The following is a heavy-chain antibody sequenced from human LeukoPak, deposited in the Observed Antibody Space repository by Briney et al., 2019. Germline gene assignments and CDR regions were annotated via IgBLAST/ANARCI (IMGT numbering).Heavy chain of an antibody. CDR3: ARRGSSIAPRDIDY. D-gene: IGHD6-6*01. Sequence: MPSETLSLTCTVSGGSISSGTSYWGWIGQSPGKGLEWIGSLYYSGSTYYNPSLKSRVTISVDTSKNHFSLKLSSVTGADTAMYYCARRGSSIAPRDIDYWGQGAPVTVSS. CDR1: GGSISSGTSY. CDR2: LYYSGST. V-gene: IGHV4-39*02. J-gene: IGHJ4*02.